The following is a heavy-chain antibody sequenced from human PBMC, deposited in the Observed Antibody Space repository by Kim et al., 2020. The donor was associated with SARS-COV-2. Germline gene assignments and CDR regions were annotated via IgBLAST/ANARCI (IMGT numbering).Heavy chain of an antibody. D-gene: IGHD3-22*01. J-gene: IGHJ5*02. CDR3: ARCYYDSSDRFDP. Sequence: YNPSLKSRVTISVDTSKNQFSLKLSSVTAADTAVYYCARCYYDSSDRFDPWGQGTLVTVSS. V-gene: IGHV4-59*01.